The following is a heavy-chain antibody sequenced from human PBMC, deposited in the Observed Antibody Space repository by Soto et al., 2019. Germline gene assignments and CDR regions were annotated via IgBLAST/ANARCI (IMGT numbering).Heavy chain of an antibody. D-gene: IGHD2-15*01. J-gene: IGHJ3*02. CDR1: GGFVSSGSYY. CDR3: AXVEXGTXXTXXDAFDX. V-gene: IGHV4-34*01. CDR2: MSHSGGT. Sequence: QVQLQQWGAGLLKPSETLSLTCAVYGGFVSSGSYYWSWIRQPPGKGLEWIGEMSHSGGTHFNPSLKSRVTISVDTSKNQFSLKMSSVTAADTALYYCAXVEXGTXXTXXDAFDXXXXGTMVTVSS.